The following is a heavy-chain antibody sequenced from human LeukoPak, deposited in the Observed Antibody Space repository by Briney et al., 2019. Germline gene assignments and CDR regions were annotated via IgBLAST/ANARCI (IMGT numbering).Heavy chain of an antibody. CDR2: ISGSGDSS. D-gene: IGHD4-17*01. Sequence: GGSLRLSCAASGFTFSSYAMRWVRQTPGKGLEWVSGISGSGDSSSYADFVKGRFTISRDNSKNTLFLQLKTLRAEDTALYYCAKRAYTDYARHLLKKYYVDYWGQGTLVTVSS. V-gene: IGHV3-23*01. CDR3: AKRAYTDYARHLLKKYYVDY. J-gene: IGHJ4*02. CDR1: GFTFSSYA.